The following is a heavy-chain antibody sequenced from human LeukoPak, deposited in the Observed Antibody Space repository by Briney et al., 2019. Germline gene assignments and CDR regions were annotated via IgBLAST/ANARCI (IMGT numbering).Heavy chain of an antibody. CDR1: GFNFGSCW. V-gene: IGHV3-23*01. CDR3: AKCSTSAYTTGWCNWIDP. CDR2: TVSRGTT. Sequence: GGSLRLSCAASGFNFGSCWMNWVPQTPGKGLEWVSSTVSRGTTQYADSVKGRFTVSRDTSKNTLYLQMHSLRADDTAVYYCAKCSTSAYTTGWCNWIDPWGQGTLVTVSS. J-gene: IGHJ5*02. D-gene: IGHD6-19*01.